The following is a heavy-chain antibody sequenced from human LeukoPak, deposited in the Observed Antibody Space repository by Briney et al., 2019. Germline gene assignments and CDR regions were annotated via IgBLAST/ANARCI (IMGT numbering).Heavy chain of an antibody. V-gene: IGHV3-23*01. J-gene: IGHJ4*02. CDR1: GFTFSSYA. CDR3: AKDARRTFGLSSGLYRGSYYFDY. Sequence: PGGSLRLSCAASGFTFSSYAMSWVRQAPGKGLEWVSAISGRGGSTFYADSVKGRFTISRDNSKNTLFLQVNSLRAEDTAVYYCAKDARRTFGLSSGLYRGSYYFDYWGQGTLVTVSS. CDR2: ISGRGGST. D-gene: IGHD6-19*01.